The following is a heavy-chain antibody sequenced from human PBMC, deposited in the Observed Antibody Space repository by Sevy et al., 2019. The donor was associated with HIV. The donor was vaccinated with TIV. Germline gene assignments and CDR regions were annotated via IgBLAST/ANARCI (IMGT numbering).Heavy chain of an antibody. J-gene: IGHJ1*01. CDR1: GFTFSSYS. CDR3: AMFAGDFWSGYYVGEYFQH. V-gene: IGHV3-48*02. Sequence: GGSLRLSCAASGFTFSSYSMNWVRQAPGKGLEWVSYISSSSSTIYYADSVKGRFTISGDNAKNSLYLQMNSLRDEDTAVYYCAMFAGDFWSGYYVGEYFQHWGQGTLVTVSS. CDR2: ISSSSSTI. D-gene: IGHD3-3*01.